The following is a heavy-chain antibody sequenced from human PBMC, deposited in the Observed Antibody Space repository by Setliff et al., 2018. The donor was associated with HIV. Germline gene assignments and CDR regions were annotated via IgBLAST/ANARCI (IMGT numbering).Heavy chain of an antibody. CDR3: ASPGGDSSGWTRGFDY. CDR1: GGSISSSSYY. V-gene: IGHV4-39*01. D-gene: IGHD6-19*01. J-gene: IGHJ4*02. Sequence: SETLSLTCTVSGGSISSSSYYWGWIRQPPGKGLEWIGSIYYSGSTYYNPSLKSRVTISVDTSKNQFALKLNSVTAADTAVYYCASPGGDSSGWTRGFDYWGQGTLVTVSS. CDR2: IYYSGST.